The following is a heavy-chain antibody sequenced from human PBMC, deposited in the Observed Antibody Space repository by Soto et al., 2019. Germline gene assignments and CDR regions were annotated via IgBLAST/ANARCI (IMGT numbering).Heavy chain of an antibody. CDR1: GFTFSSYA. V-gene: IGHV3-23*01. CDR3: ARESEDLTSNFDY. CDR2: ISGSGGST. Sequence: GGSLRLSCAASGFTFSSYAMSWVRQAPGKGLEWVSAISGSGGSTYYADSVKGRFTISRDNAKNSLYLEMNSLRAEDTAVYYCARESEDLTSNFDYWGQGTLVTGSS. J-gene: IGHJ4*02.